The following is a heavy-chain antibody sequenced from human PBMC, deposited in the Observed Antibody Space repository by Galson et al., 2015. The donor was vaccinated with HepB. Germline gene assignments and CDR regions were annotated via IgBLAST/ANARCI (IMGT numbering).Heavy chain of an antibody. CDR3: ARHPGRGSVGRAFDL. CDR1: HGSINNYY. J-gene: IGHJ4*02. V-gene: IGHV4-59*08. CDR2: IYYNGDT. Sequence: SETLSLTCSVSHGSINNYYWSWIRQSPGNRLEWIGYIYYNGDTTYNPSLGYRVGMSVDTSINQVSLWLTSVTAADTAVYYCARHPGRGSVGRAFDLWGQGTLVTVSA. D-gene: IGHD5-12*01.